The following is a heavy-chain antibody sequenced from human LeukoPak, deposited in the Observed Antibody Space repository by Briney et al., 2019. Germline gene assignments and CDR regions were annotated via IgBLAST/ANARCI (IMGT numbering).Heavy chain of an antibody. J-gene: IGHJ4*02. Sequence: GGSLRLSCAASGFTFSNHAMSWVRQAPGKGMEWASVICGSGGNTYYADSVKGRFTISRDNSNNTLSLQMNSLRAEDTAVYYCAKAKTPSCYAALDYWGQGTLVTVSS. CDR3: AKAKTPSCYAALDY. CDR2: ICGSGGNT. V-gene: IGHV3-23*01. CDR1: GFTFSNHA. D-gene: IGHD2-2*01.